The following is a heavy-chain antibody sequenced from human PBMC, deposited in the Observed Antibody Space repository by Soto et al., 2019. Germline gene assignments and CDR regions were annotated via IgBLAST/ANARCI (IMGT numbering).Heavy chain of an antibody. D-gene: IGHD6-13*01. V-gene: IGHV3-9*01. CDR3: AKGSIAAAGRNAYCDY. J-gene: IGHJ4*02. Sequence: SLRLSCAASGFTFDDYAMHWVRQAPGKGLEWVSGISWNSGSIGYADSVKGRFTISRDNAKNSLYLQMNSLRAEDPALYYCAKGSIAAAGRNAYCDYWGQGTLVTSP. CDR1: GFTFDDYA. CDR2: ISWNSGSI.